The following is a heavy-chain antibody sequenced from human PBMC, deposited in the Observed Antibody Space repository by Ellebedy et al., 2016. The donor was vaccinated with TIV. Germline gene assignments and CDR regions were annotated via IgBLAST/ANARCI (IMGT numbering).Heavy chain of an antibody. V-gene: IGHV4-59*12. D-gene: IGHD3-10*01. J-gene: IGHJ5*02. CDR3: ARGPRRGVPNWFDP. Sequence: MPSETLSLTCTVSGGSISSYYWSRIRQPPGKGLEWIGYIYYSGSTNYNPSLKSRVTISVDTSKNQFPLKLSSVTAADTAVYYCARGPRRGVPNWFDPWGQGTLVTVSS. CDR2: IYYSGST. CDR1: GGSISSYY.